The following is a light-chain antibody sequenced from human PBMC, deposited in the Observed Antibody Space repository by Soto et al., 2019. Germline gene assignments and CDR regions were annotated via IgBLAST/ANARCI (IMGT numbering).Light chain of an antibody. Sequence: EIVLTQSAGTLSLSSGERATLSCRASQSVSRNYLAWYQQKPGQAPRLLIYGASSRATGIPDRFSGSGSGTEFTLTISSLQSEDFAVYYCQQYNNWPGTFGQGTKVDNK. CDR2: GAS. V-gene: IGKV3D-15*01. J-gene: IGKJ1*01. CDR3: QQYNNWPGT. CDR1: QSVSRN.